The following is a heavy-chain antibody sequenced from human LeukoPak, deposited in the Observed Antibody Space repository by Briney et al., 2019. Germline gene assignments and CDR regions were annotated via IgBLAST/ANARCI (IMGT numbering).Heavy chain of an antibody. CDR1: GGSISSYY. Sequence: YPSETLSLTCTVSGGSISSYYWSWIRQPAGEGLEWIGRLHTSGSTHYNPSLKSRVTMSVDASKNQFSLKLSSVTAADTAVYYCARGVRAYITIFGVVQDRVRFDPWGQGTLVTVSS. CDR2: LHTSGST. V-gene: IGHV4-4*07. CDR3: ARGVRAYITIFGVVQDRVRFDP. D-gene: IGHD3-3*01. J-gene: IGHJ5*02.